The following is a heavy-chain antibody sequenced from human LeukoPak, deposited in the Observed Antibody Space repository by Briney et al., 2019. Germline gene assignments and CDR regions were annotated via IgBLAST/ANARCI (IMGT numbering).Heavy chain of an antibody. CDR3: AREEGIATSGALEY. J-gene: IGHJ4*02. CDR1: GGSISSYY. CDR2: IYYSGST. V-gene: IGHV4-39*07. D-gene: IGHD3-10*01. Sequence: SETLSLTCTVSGGSISSYYWGWIRQPPGKGLEWIGSIYYSGSTYYNPSLKSRVTISVDTSKNQFSLKLSSVTAADTAVYYCAREEGIATSGALEYWGQGILVTVSS.